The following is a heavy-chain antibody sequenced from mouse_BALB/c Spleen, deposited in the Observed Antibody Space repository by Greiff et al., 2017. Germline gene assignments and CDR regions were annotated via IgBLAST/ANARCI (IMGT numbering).Heavy chain of an antibody. CDR3: ARNGNYRTWFAY. CDR1: GYSITSDYA. V-gene: IGHV3-2*02. D-gene: IGHD2-1*01. CDR2: ISYSGST. Sequence: EVHLVESGPGLVKPSQSLSLTCTVTGYSITSDYAWNWIRQFPGNKLEWMGYISYSGSTSYNPSLKSRISITRDTSKNQFFLQLNSVTTEDTATYYCARNGNYRTWFAYWGQGTLVTVSA. J-gene: IGHJ3*01.